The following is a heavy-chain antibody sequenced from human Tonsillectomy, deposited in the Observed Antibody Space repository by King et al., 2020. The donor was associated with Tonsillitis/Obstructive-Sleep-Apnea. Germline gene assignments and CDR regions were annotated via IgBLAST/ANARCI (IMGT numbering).Heavy chain of an antibody. D-gene: IGHD3-3*01. J-gene: IGHJ3*02. Sequence: QLVQSGAEVKKPGESLKISCKGSGYSFTSYWIGWVRQMPGKRLEWMGIIYPGDSDTRYSPSFQGQVTISADKSISTAYLQWRSLKASDTAMYYCARSYYDFWSGSLDSFDIWGQGTMVTVSS. CDR3: ARSYYDFWSGSLDSFDI. V-gene: IGHV5-51*01. CDR1: GYSFTSYW. CDR2: IYPGDSDT.